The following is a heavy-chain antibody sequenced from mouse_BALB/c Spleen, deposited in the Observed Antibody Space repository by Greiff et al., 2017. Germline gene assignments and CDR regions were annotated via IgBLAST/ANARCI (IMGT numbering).Heavy chain of an antibody. Sequence: VQLRQPGAELVMPGASVKMSCKASGYTFTDYWMHWVKQRPGQGLEWIGAIDTSDSYTSYNQKFKGKATLTVDESSSTAYMQLSSLTSEDSAVYYCARPDGYYAMDYWGQGTSVTVSS. J-gene: IGHJ4*01. V-gene: IGHV1-69*01. CDR1: GYTFTDYW. CDR3: ARPDGYYAMDY. D-gene: IGHD2-3*01. CDR2: IDTSDSYT.